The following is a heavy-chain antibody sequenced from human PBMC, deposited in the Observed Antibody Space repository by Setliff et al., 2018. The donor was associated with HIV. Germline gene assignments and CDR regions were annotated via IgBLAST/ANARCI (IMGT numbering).Heavy chain of an antibody. CDR3: ARGGSGSPFDY. J-gene: IGHJ4*02. CDR2: IYTSGST. D-gene: IGHD1-26*01. CDR1: GGSISSGSYY. Sequence: KPSETLSLTCTVSGGSISSGSYYWSWIRQPAGKGLEWIGRIYTSGSTNYNPSLKSRVTISVDTSKNQFSLKLSSVTAADTAVYYCARGGSGSPFDYWGQGTLVTVPQ. V-gene: IGHV4-61*02.